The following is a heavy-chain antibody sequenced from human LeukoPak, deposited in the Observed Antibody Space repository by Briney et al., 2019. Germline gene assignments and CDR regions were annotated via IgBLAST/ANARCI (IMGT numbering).Heavy chain of an antibody. V-gene: IGHV1-3*02. CDR1: GYTFTSYA. D-gene: IGHD2-2*01. Sequence: ASVTVSCKACGYTFTSYAMHWVRQAPGQRLEWMGWSNAGNGNTKYSQEFQGRATITRDTSASTAYMELSRLRSDDTAVYYCATSSYRLHGRDFDYWGQGTLVTVSS. J-gene: IGHJ4*02. CDR2: SNAGNGNT. CDR3: ATSSYRLHGRDFDY.